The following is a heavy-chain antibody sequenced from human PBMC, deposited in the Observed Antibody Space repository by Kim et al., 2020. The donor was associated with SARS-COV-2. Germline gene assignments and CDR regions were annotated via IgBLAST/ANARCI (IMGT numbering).Heavy chain of an antibody. J-gene: IGHJ6*02. V-gene: IGHV3-66*02. Sequence: GGSLRLSCAASGFTVSSNYMSWVRQAPGKGLEWVSVIYSGGSTYYADSVKGRFTISRDNSKNKLYLQMNSLRAEDTAVYYCARDNMVRGVMTVYYYGMDVWGQGTTVTVSS. CDR1: GFTVSSNY. CDR3: ARDNMVRGVMTVYYYGMDV. D-gene: IGHD3-10*01. CDR2: IYSGGST.